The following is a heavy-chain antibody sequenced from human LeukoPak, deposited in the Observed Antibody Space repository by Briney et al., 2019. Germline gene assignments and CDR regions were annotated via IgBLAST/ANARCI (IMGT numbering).Heavy chain of an antibody. CDR3: ARDSPIIAAAQYYFDY. V-gene: IGHV3-30-3*01. D-gene: IGHD6-13*01. Sequence: PGGSLRLSCAASGFTFSSYAMHWVRQAPGKGLEWVAVISYDGSNKYYADSVKGRFTISRDNSKNTLYLQMNSLRAEDTAVYYCARDSPIIAAAQYYFDYWGQGTLVTVSS. J-gene: IGHJ4*02. CDR1: GFTFSSYA. CDR2: ISYDGSNK.